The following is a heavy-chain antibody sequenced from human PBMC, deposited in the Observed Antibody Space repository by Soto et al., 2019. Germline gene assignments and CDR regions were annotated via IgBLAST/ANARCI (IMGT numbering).Heavy chain of an antibody. CDR3: ARGGDFWSGYYMGYYYYYMDV. J-gene: IGHJ6*03. CDR1: GYTFTSYG. Sequence: ASVKVSCKASGYTFTSYGISWVRQAPGQGLEWMGWISAYNGNTNYAQKLQGRVTMTTDTSTSTAYMELRSLRSDDTAVYYCARGGDFWSGYYMGYYYYYMDVWGKGTTVTVSS. V-gene: IGHV1-18*01. D-gene: IGHD3-3*01. CDR2: ISAYNGNT.